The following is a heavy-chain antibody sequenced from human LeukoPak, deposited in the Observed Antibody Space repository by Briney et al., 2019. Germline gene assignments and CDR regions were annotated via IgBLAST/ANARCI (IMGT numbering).Heavy chain of an antibody. Sequence: SVKVSCKASGGTFSSYAISWVRQAPGQGLEWMGGIIPIFGTANHAQKFQGRVTITADKSTSTAYMELSSLRSEDTAVYYCARTYGSGSYYFDYWGQGTLVTVSS. V-gene: IGHV1-69*06. D-gene: IGHD3-10*01. CDR1: GGTFSSYA. J-gene: IGHJ4*02. CDR3: ARTYGSGSYYFDY. CDR2: IIPIFGTA.